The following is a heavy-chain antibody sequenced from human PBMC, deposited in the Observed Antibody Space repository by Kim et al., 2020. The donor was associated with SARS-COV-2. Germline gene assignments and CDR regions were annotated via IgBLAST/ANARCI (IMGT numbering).Heavy chain of an antibody. CDR1: GFTFSDYY. J-gene: IGHJ6*02. CDR3: ARGGLAVAGTNYYYYGMDV. CDR2: ISSSSSYT. D-gene: IGHD6-19*01. Sequence: GGSLRLSCAASGFTFSDYYMSWIRQAPGKGLEWVSYISSSSSYTNYADSVKGRFTISRDNAKNSLYLQMNSLRAEDTAVYYCARGGLAVAGTNYYYYGMDVWGQGTTVTVSS. V-gene: IGHV3-11*06.